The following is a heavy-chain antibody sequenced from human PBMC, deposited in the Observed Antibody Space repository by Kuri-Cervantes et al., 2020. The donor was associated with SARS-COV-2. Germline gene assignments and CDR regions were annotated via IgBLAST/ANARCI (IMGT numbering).Heavy chain of an antibody. CDR2: TIPIFGTA. CDR3: ARDSLAEWLGDAFDI. V-gene: IGHV1-69*06. J-gene: IGHJ3*02. CDR1: GGTFSSYA. D-gene: IGHD3-3*01. Sequence: SVKVSCKASGGTFSSYAISWVRQAPGQGLEWMGGTIPIFGTANYAQKFQGRVTITADKSTSTAYMELSSLRSEDTAVYYCARDSLAEWLGDAFDIWGQGTMVTVSS.